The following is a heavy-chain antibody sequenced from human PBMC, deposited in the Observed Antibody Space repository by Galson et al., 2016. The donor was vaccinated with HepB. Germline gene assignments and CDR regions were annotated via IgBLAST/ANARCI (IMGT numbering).Heavy chain of an antibody. J-gene: IGHJ4*02. V-gene: IGHV3-64D*06. CDR2: ISSNGGDT. D-gene: IGHD3-22*01. CDR3: VSLDDGSGTYHAGPFDY. Sequence: SLRLSCAAFGFTFRNQAMHWVRQAPGKGLEYVSAISSNGGDTYYADSVKGRFTISRDNSKNTLYLQMSGLRAEDTAVYYCVSLDDGSGTYHAGPFDYWGQGTLVTVSS. CDR1: GFTFRNQA.